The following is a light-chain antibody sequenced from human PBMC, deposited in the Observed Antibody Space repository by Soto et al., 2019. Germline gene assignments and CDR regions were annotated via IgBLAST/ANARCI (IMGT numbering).Light chain of an antibody. Sequence: SYELTQPPSVSVSPGQTARITCSGDALPKQYAYWYQQKPGQAPVLVIYKDSERPSGIPERFSGSSSGTTVTLTISGDQAEDEADYYCQLADSSGTCYVFGTGTKVTVL. V-gene: IGLV3-25*02. CDR1: ALPKQY. CDR2: KDS. CDR3: QLADSSGTCYV. J-gene: IGLJ1*01.